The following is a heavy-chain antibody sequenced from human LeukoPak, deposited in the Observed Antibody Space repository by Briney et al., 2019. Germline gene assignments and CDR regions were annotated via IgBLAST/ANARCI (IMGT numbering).Heavy chain of an antibody. CDR2: ISYDGSNK. V-gene: IGHV3-30-3*01. CDR3: ARDSPIQSAFDY. Sequence: PGGSLRLSCAASGFTFSSYAMHWVRQAPGKGLEWVAVISYDGSNKYYADSVKGRFTISRDISKNTLYLQMNSLRAEDTAVYYCARDSPIQSAFDYWGQGTLVTVSS. J-gene: IGHJ4*02. D-gene: IGHD2-2*02. CDR1: GFTFSSYA.